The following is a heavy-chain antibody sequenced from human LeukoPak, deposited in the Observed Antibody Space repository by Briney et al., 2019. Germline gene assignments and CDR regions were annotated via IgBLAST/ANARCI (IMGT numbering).Heavy chain of an antibody. V-gene: IGHV1-24*01. Sequence: ASVKVSFTVSGYTLTELSMHWVRQAPGKGGGGRGGFDPEDGETIYTQKLQGRVTITEDTATEKDYMEVRRLRAGETAVYYCATGTPMITFGGVIVYSLWYNWFDPWGQGTLVTVSS. CDR1: GYTLTELS. CDR3: ATGTPMITFGGVIVYSLWYNWFDP. CDR2: FDPEDGET. D-gene: IGHD3-16*02. J-gene: IGHJ5*02.